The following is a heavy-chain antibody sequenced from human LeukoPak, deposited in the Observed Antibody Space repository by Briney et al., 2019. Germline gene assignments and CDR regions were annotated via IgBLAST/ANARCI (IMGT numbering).Heavy chain of an antibody. J-gene: IGHJ4*02. CDR3: AKDGTGCGGDCYSDY. CDR2: ISGNSANT. CDR1: GFTFDTYG. Sequence: PGGSLRLSCAASGFTFDTYGMSWVRQAPGRGLEWVSSISGNSANTYCADSVKGRFTISRDNSKNTLYLQMNSLRAEDTAVYYCAKDGTGCGGDCYSDYWGQGTLVTVSS. D-gene: IGHD2-21*02. V-gene: IGHV3-23*01.